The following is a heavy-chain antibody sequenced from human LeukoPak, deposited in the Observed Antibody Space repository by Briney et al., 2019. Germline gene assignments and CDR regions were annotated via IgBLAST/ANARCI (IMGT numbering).Heavy chain of an antibody. J-gene: IGHJ4*02. Sequence: GGSLRLSCAASGFTFSSYSMNWVRQAPGKGLEWVSYISSSSTIYYADSVKGRFTISRDNAKNSLYLQMNSLRAEDTAVYYCAKDKEYSSSSFFGRTDYWGQGILVTVSS. CDR1: GFTFSSYS. CDR3: AKDKEYSSSSFFGRTDY. CDR2: ISSSSTI. V-gene: IGHV3-48*01. D-gene: IGHD6-6*01.